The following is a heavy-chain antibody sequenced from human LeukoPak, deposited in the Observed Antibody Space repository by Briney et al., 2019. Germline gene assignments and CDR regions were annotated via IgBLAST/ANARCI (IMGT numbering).Heavy chain of an antibody. V-gene: IGHV3-74*01. J-gene: IGHJ3*01. Sequence: PGGSLRLSCAASGFTFTTSWMHWFRQAPGKGLVWVSRIESDGTSTTYADSVKGRFTISRDNAKNTLYLQMNSLRAEDTAAYYSARDQYSSTWYRGAFDVWGQGTMVSVSS. CDR2: IESDGTST. D-gene: IGHD6-13*01. CDR3: ARDQYSSTWYRGAFDV. CDR1: GFTFTTSW.